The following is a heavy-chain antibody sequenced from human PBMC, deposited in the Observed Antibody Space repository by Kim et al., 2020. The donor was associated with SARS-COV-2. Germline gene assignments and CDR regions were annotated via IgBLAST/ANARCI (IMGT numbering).Heavy chain of an antibody. V-gene: IGHV1-69*01. D-gene: IGHD5-12*01. CDR2: A. J-gene: IGHJ4*02. Sequence: ANYAQEFQGRVTITADESTSTAYMELSSLRSEDTAVYYCAIEMATTALDYWGQGTLVTVSS. CDR3: AIEMATTALDY.